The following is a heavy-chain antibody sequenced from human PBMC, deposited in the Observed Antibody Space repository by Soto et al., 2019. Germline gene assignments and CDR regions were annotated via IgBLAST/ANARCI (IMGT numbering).Heavy chain of an antibody. J-gene: IGHJ6*03. CDR2: IYYSGST. CDR1: GGSISSGGYY. D-gene: IGHD6-6*01. CDR3: ARDSPFESSSSIDFYYYMDV. V-gene: IGHV4-31*03. Sequence: SETLSLTCTVSGGSISSGGYYWSWIRQHPGKGLEWIGYIYYSGSTYYNPSLKSRVTISVDTSKNQFSLKLSSVTAADTAVYYCARDSPFESSSSIDFYYYMDVWGKGTTVTVSS.